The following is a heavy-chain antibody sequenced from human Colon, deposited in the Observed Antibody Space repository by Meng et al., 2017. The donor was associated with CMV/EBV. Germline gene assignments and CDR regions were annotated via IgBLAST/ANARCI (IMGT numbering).Heavy chain of an antibody. V-gene: IGHV1-2*02. J-gene: IGHJ4*02. CDR3: VRESWYFDF. CDR2: IYPQDGGT. Sequence: QVQIGQSGTGVKKPGASVKVSCKTSGYTFTANHLHWVRQAPGQGLEWMGWIYPQDGGTYFAQKFQDRVTLTRDTSITTAYMELSGLTSDDTAIYYCVRESWYFDFWGEGTLVTVSS. CDR1: GYTFTANH. D-gene: IGHD6-13*01.